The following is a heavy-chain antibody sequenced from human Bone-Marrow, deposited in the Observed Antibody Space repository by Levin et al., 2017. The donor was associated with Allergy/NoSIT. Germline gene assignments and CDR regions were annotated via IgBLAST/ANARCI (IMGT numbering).Heavy chain of an antibody. CDR1: GFTFSSYA. J-gene: IGHJ6*02. D-gene: IGHD3-10*01. CDR2: ISGSGGST. Sequence: GGSLRLSCAASGFTFSSYAMSWVRQAPGKGLEWVSAISGSGGSTYYADSVKGRFTISRDNSKNTLYLQMNSLRAEDTAVYYCASLMVRGVIRSHYYGMDVWGQGTTVTVSS. V-gene: IGHV3-23*01. CDR3: ASLMVRGVIRSHYYGMDV.